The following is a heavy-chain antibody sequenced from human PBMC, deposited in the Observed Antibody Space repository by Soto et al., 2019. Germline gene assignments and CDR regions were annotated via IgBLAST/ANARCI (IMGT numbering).Heavy chain of an antibody. V-gene: IGHV3-33*01. D-gene: IGHD1-26*01. CDR3: ATDRESERYYLLTYDAFNA. Sequence: QVQLVESGGGVVQPGRSLRLTCAASEFTFSSYGMHWVRQAPGKGLEWVALIYFDGSNKYYADSVKGRFTISRDNSMNMLYVQITSLRVEDTAVYYCATDRESERYYLLTYDAFNAWGQGTTVTVSS. J-gene: IGHJ3*01. CDR2: IYFDGSNK. CDR1: EFTFSSYG.